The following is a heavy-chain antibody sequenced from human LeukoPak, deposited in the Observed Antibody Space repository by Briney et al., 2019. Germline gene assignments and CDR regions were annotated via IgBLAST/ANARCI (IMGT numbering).Heavy chain of an antibody. J-gene: IGHJ4*02. CDR2: ISTYNDKT. CDR1: GYTFTSYG. V-gene: IGHV1-18*01. CDR3: ATKSEGNIDY. D-gene: IGHD1/OR15-1a*01. Sequence: ASVKVSCKASGYTFTSYGISWVRQAPGQGLEWMGWISTYNDKTNYAQKLQGRVTMTTDTSTSTAYMELRSLRSDDTAVYYCATKSEGNIDYWGQGTLVTVSS.